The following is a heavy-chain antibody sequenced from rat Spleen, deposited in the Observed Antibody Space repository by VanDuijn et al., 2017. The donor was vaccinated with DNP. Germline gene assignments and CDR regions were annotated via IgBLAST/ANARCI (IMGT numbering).Heavy chain of an antibody. J-gene: IGHJ2*01. V-gene: IGHV5-19*01. CDR3: ARHLTMGITPFDY. CDR2: ISPSGGNT. CDR1: GFTFSNYG. Sequence: EVQLVESGGGLVQPGRSLKLSCAASGFTFSNYGMHWIRQAPTKGLEWVASISPSGGNTYYRDSVKGRFTIFRDNAKSTLYLQMDSLRSEDTATYYCARHLTMGITPFDYWGQGVMVTVSS. D-gene: IGHD1-9*01.